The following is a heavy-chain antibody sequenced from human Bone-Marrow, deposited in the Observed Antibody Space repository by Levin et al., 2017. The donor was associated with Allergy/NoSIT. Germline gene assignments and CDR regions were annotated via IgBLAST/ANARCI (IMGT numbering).Heavy chain of an antibody. CDR3: AHDGAQGKYCDNGICYVLHN. Sequence: GGSLRLSCAASGFIFSNYALHWVRQAPGKGLEWVAGTSFDGNKKYYADSVRGRFTISRDNSKNTLYLQMDTLRTDDTALYYCAHDGAQGKYCDNGICYVLHNWGRGSLVTVTS. CDR1: GFIFSNYA. D-gene: IGHD2-8*01. CDR2: TSFDGNKK. V-gene: IGHV3-30*18. J-gene: IGHJ4*02.